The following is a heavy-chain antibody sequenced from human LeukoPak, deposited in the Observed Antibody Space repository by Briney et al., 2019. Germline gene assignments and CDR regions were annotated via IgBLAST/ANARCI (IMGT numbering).Heavy chain of an antibody. V-gene: IGHV1-46*01. Sequence: ASVKVSCKASGYTFTSYYMHWVRQAPGQGLEWMGIINPSGGSTSYAQKFQGRVTMTRDTSTSTVYMELSSLRSEDTAVYYCATDPKAKEVANYWGQGTLVTVSS. CDR3: ATDPKAKEVANY. D-gene: IGHD2-15*01. CDR2: INPSGGST. J-gene: IGHJ4*02. CDR1: GYTFTSYY.